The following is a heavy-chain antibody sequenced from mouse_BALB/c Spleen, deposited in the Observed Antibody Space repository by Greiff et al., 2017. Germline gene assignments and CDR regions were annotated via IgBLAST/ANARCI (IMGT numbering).Heavy chain of an antibody. D-gene: IGHD4-1*01. V-gene: IGHV5-17*02. Sequence: EVQRVESGGGLVQPGGSRKLSCAASGFTFSSFGMHWVRQAPEKGLEWVAYISSGSSTIYYADTVKGRFTISRDNPKNTLFLQMTSLRSEDTAMYYCARVGRTVPNYFDYWGQGTTLTVSS. CDR2: ISSGSSTI. CDR1: GFTFSSFG. CDR3: ARVGRTVPNYFDY. J-gene: IGHJ2*01.